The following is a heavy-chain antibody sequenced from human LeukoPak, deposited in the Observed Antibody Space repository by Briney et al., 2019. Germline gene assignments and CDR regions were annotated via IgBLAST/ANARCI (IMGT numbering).Heavy chain of an antibody. J-gene: IGHJ3*01. Sequence: GGSLRLSCAASGFPFSSYAMNWVRQAPGKGLHWVSIIFGIGDTTYYADSVKGRFTVSRDNSKNMLYLQMNNLRPEDTATYYCAKGKWGLTINNFDVWGQGTMVTVSS. CDR2: IFGIGDTT. V-gene: IGHV3-23*01. D-gene: IGHD1-26*01. CDR1: GFPFSSYA. CDR3: AKGKWGLTINNFDV.